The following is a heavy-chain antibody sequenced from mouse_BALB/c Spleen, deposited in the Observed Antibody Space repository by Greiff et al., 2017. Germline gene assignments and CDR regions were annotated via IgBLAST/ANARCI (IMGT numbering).Heavy chain of an antibody. Sequence: VQLQQPGAELVKPGASVKMSCKASGYTFTSYWMHWVKQRPGQGLEWIGVIDPSDSYTSYNQKFKGKATLTVDTSSSTAYMQLSSLTSEDSAVYYCTRNDYGSYWGQGTLVTVSA. CDR2: IDPSDSYT. J-gene: IGHJ3*01. CDR3: TRNDYGSY. CDR1: GYTFTSYW. V-gene: IGHV1S127*01. D-gene: IGHD2-4*01.